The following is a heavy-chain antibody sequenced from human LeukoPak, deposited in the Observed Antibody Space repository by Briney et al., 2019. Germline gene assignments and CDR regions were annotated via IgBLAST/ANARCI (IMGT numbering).Heavy chain of an antibody. J-gene: IGHJ4*02. D-gene: IGHD6-19*01. CDR1: GDSVSSNSAA. CDR2: TYYRSKWYN. V-gene: IGHV6-1*01. CDR3: ARVGEQWLVFFDY. Sequence: SQTLSLTCAISGDSVSSNSAAWNWIRQSASRGLEWLGRTYYRSKWYNDYAVSVKSRITINPDTSKNQFSLQLNSVTPEDTAVHYCARVGEQWLVFFDYWGQGTLVTVSS.